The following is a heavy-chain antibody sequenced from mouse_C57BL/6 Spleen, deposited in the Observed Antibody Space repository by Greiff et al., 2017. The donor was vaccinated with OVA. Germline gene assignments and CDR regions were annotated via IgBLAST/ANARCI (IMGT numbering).Heavy chain of an antibody. D-gene: IGHD2-4*01. Sequence: QVQLQQSGAELVKPGASVKMSCKASGYTFTSYWITWVKQRPGQGLEWIGDIYPGSGSTNYNEKFKSKATLTVDTSSSTAYMQLSSLTSEDSAVYYCARNGDYDSPWWYFDVWGTGTTVTVSS. J-gene: IGHJ1*03. CDR1: GYTFTSYW. CDR2: IYPGSGST. CDR3: ARNGDYDSPWWYFDV. V-gene: IGHV1-55*01.